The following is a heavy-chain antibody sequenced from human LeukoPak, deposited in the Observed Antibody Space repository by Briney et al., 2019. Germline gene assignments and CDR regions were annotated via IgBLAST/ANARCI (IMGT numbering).Heavy chain of an antibody. J-gene: IGHJ3*02. V-gene: IGHV1-8*03. CDR3: ARDRWSSSSSEGALDI. CDR2: MNPNSGNT. Sequence: GASVKVSRKASGYTFTSYGISWVRQATGQGLEWMGWMNPNSGNTGYAQKFQGRVTITRNTSISTAYMELSSLRSDDTAVYYCARDRWSSSSSEGALDIWGQGTMVTVSS. CDR1: GYTFTSYG. D-gene: IGHD6-6*01.